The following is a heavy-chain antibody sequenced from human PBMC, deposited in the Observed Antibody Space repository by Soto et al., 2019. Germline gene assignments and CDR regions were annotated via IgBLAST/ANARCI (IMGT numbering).Heavy chain of an antibody. D-gene: IGHD6-13*01. CDR3: AEDGVGWNISWHANDECCYVMDV. V-gene: IGHV3-23*01. J-gene: IGHJ6*02. CDR2: ISGSGGST. CDR1: GFTFSSYA. Sequence: PGGSLRLSCAASGFTFSSYAMSWVRQAPGKWLEWVSAISGSGGSTYYADSVKGRFTISRDNSKNTLYLQMNSLRAEDTAVYYCAEDGVGWNISWHANDECCYVMDVWGQGXTVTVYS.